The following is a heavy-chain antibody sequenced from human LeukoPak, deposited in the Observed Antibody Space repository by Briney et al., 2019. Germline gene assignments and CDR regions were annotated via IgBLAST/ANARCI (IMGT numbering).Heavy chain of an antibody. CDR2: ISAYNGNT. CDR3: ARDPIDNYDSSGYNSGCAFDI. J-gene: IGHJ3*02. V-gene: IGHV1-18*01. D-gene: IGHD3-22*01. CDR1: GYTFTSYG. Sequence: GASVKVSCKASGYTFTSYGISWVRQAPGQGLEWMGWISAYNGNTNYAQKLQGRVTMTTDTSTSTAYMELRSLRSDDTAVYYCARDPIDNYDSSGYNSGCAFDIWGQGTMVTVSS.